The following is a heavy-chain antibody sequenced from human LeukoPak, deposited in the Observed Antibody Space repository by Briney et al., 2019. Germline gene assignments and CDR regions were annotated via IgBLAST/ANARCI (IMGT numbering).Heavy chain of an antibody. CDR3: AKGTPPLRYFDWSASGYGPLFEY. CDR1: GFTFISYA. Sequence: GGSLRLSCAASGFTFISYAMSWVRQAPGKGLEWVSAISGGGGSIFYADSVKGRFTISRDNSKNTLYLQMNSLRAEDTAVYYCAKGTPPLRYFDWSASGYGPLFEYWGQGTMVTVSS. D-gene: IGHD3-9*01. CDR2: ISGGGGSI. J-gene: IGHJ4*02. V-gene: IGHV3-23*01.